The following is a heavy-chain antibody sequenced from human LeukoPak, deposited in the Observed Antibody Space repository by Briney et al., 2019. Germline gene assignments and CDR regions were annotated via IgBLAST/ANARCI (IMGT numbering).Heavy chain of an antibody. CDR1: GFTFSNYA. J-gene: IGHJ6*02. CDR3: AKPYYSGSGSYGGMDV. V-gene: IGHV3-30*18. D-gene: IGHD3-10*01. Sequence: GGSLRLSCAASGFTFSNYAMHWVRQAPGKGLEWVAVTSYDGTTNYYADSVKDRLTISRDNSKNTLYLQMNSLRAEDTAVHYCAKPYYSGSGSYGGMDVWGQGTMVTVSS. CDR2: TSYDGTTN.